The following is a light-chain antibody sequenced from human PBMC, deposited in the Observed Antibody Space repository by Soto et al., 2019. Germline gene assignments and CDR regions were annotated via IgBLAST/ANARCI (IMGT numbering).Light chain of an antibody. J-gene: IGKJ1*01. CDR3: QQSYSRVT. V-gene: IGKV1-39*01. CDR2: AAS. CDR1: QSISGK. Sequence: DSQVTQSPSSLSASVGDTVTITCRTSQSISGKLSWYQQIPGKAPKLLIYAASRLQSGVPSRFSASGSGTEFTLTISSLHPDDFASYYCQQSYSRVTFGQGTKVDIK.